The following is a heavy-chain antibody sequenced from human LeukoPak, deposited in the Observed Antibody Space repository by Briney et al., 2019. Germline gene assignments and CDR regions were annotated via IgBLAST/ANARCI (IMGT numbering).Heavy chain of an antibody. V-gene: IGHV3-48*04. CDR1: GFTFRSYS. CDR2: ISSSSSTI. CDR3: AQESQGFDY. J-gene: IGHJ4*02. Sequence: GGSLRLSWAASGFTFRSYSMNWVRQAPGKGLEWGSYISSSSSTIYYADSVKGRFTISRDNAKNSLYLQMNSLRAEDTAVYYCAQESQGFDYWGQGTLVTVSS.